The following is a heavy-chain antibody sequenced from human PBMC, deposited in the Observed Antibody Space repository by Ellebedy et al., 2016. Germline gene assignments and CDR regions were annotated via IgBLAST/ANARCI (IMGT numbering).Heavy chain of an antibody. CDR2: IYYSGST. CDR3: ARDEGGSGSLSY. D-gene: IGHD3-10*01. CDR1: GGSISSGAFY. Sequence: SETLSLTCTVSGGSISSGAFYWTWIRQQPGKGLEWIGNIYYSGSTYYKSSLKSRITISLDTSKNQFSLRLSSVTAADTAGYYCARDEGGSGSLSYWGQGTLVTISS. V-gene: IGHV4-31*03. J-gene: IGHJ4*02.